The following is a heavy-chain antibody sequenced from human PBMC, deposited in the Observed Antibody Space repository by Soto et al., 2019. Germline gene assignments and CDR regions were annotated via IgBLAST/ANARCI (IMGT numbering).Heavy chain of an antibody. J-gene: IGHJ4*02. Sequence: QLQLQESGPGLVKPSETLSLTCTVSGGSISSSSYYWGWIRQPPGKGLEWIGSIYYSGSTYYNPSLKSRVTISVDTSKNQFSLKLSSVTAADTAVYYCARHDGIAVAGIPNYFDYWGQGTLVTVSS. CDR2: IYYSGST. V-gene: IGHV4-39*01. CDR3: ARHDGIAVAGIPNYFDY. D-gene: IGHD6-19*01. CDR1: GGSISSSSYY.